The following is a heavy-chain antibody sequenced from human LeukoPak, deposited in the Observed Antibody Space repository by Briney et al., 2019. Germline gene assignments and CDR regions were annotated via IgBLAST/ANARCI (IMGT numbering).Heavy chain of an antibody. Sequence: SETLSLTCTVSGGSISSYYWSWVRQPPXKXXXXXXXXXXXXXTNYNPSLKGRVSISVDTSKNQFSLKLSSVTAADTAVYYCARHAYTWSEYFGSSGEVPGAFDIWGQGTMVTVSS. V-gene: IGHV4-59*08. CDR3: ARHAYTWSEYFGSSGEVPGAFDI. J-gene: IGHJ3*02. D-gene: IGHD1-20*01. CDR1: GGSISSYY. CDR2: XXXXXXT.